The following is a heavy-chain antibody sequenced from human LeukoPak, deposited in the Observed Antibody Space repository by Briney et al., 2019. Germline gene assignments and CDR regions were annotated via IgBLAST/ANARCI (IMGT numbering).Heavy chain of an antibody. CDR1: GFTFSSYE. CDR2: ISSSGYTI. D-gene: IGHD2-8*01. Sequence: GGSLRLSCAASGFTFSSYEMNWVRQAPGKGLEWVSYISSSGYTIYYADSVKGRFTIYRDNAKKSLYLEMNSLRAEDTAVYYCARTKGGYFDYWGQGTLVTVSS. J-gene: IGHJ4*02. CDR3: ARTKGGYFDY. V-gene: IGHV3-48*03.